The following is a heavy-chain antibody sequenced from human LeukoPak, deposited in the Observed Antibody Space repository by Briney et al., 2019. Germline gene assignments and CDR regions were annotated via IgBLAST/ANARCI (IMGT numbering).Heavy chain of an antibody. D-gene: IGHD3-16*02. CDR3: AKEQYVWGSYRSFDY. Sequence: PGRSLRLSCAASGLTFDDYAMHWVRQAPGKGLEWVSGISWNSGSIGYADSVKGRFTISRDNAKNSLYLQMNSLRAEDTALYYCAKEQYVWGSYRSFDYWGQGTLVTVSS. CDR2: ISWNSGSI. V-gene: IGHV3-9*01. CDR1: GLTFDDYA. J-gene: IGHJ4*02.